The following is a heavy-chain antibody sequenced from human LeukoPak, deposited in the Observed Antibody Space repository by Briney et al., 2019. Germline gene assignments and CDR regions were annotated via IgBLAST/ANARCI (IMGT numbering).Heavy chain of an antibody. CDR2: IIPIFGTA. CDR3: ARDRDDSSADYYMDV. Sequence: SVKVSCKASGGTFSSYAISWVRQASRQGLEWMGGIIPIFGTANYAQKFQGRVTITTDESTSTAYMELSSLRSEDTAVYYCARDRDDSSADYYMDVWGKGTTVTVSS. D-gene: IGHD3-22*01. J-gene: IGHJ6*03. CDR1: GGTFSSYA. V-gene: IGHV1-69*05.